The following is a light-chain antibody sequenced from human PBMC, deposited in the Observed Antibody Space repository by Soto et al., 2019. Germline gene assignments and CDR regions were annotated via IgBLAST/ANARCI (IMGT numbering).Light chain of an antibody. CDR3: AAWDDSLNGVV. CDR2: SSN. Sequence: QSVLTQPPSASGTPGQRVAISCSGSSSNIGSSTVNWYQQLPGTTPKLLLYSSNQRPSGVPDRFSGSKSGTSASLAISGLQSEDEADYYCAAWDDSLNGVVFGGGTQLTVL. J-gene: IGLJ2*01. V-gene: IGLV1-44*01. CDR1: SSNIGSST.